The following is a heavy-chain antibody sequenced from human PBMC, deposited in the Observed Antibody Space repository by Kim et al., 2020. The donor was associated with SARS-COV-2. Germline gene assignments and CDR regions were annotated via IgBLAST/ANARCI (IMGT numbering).Heavy chain of an antibody. V-gene: IGHV1-69*01. Sequence: FQGRVTITADESTSTVYLELGSLRSEDTAVYYCARDRVVGATDWGYYFDYWGQGTLVTVSS. J-gene: IGHJ4*02. D-gene: IGHD1-26*01. CDR3: ARDRVVGATDWGYYFDY.